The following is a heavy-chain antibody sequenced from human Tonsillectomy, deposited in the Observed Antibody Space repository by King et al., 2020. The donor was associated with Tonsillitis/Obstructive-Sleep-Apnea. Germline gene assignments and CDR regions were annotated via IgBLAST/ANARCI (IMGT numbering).Heavy chain of an antibody. Sequence: VQLVESGGGVVQPGRSLRLSCAASGFTFSSYGMHWVRQAPGKGLEWVAVISYDGSNKYYADSVKGRFTISRDNSKNPLYLQMNSLRAEDTAVYYCAKDSGGSYYSGADYWGQGTLVTVSS. V-gene: IGHV3-30*18. CDR3: AKDSGGSYYSGADY. J-gene: IGHJ4*02. CDR1: GFTFSSYG. CDR2: ISYDGSNK. D-gene: IGHD1-26*01.